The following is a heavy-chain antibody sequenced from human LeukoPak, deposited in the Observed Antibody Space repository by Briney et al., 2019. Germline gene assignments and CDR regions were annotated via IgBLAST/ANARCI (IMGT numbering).Heavy chain of an antibody. J-gene: IGHJ4*02. CDR2: ISGSSGST. D-gene: IGHD2-2*01. CDR1: GFTFSSSA. V-gene: IGHV3-23*01. CDR3: AKDLDCSSTNCYPDY. Sequence: GGSLRLSCAASGFTFSSSAMGWVRQAPGKGLEWVSAISGSSGSTYYADSVKGRFTISRDNSKNTLYLQMNSLRAEDTAVYYSAKDLDCSSTNCYPDYWGQGTLVTVSS.